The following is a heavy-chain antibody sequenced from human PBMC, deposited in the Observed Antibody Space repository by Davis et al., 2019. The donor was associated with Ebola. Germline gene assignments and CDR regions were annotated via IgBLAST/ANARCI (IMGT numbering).Heavy chain of an antibody. D-gene: IGHD6-6*01. CDR1: GGTFSSYA. J-gene: IGHJ2*01. CDR2: IIPILGIA. Sequence: SAKVSCKASGGTFSSYAISWVRQAPGQGLEWMGGIIPILGIANYAQKFQGRVMITADETTSTAYMELSSMISEDTAGYYCARGLVRGESYWYFDLWGRGTLVTVSS. CDR3: ARGLVRGESYWYFDL. V-gene: IGHV1-69*10.